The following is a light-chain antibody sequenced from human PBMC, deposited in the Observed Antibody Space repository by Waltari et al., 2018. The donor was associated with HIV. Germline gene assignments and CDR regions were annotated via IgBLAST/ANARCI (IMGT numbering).Light chain of an antibody. Sequence: DIPLTQSPSFLSASVGDRVTITCRASQDIDNRLAWFQQKPGKAPKILIYNAVHLQGGVPSRFSGSGSGTQFTLTISSLQPDDFATYYCQQLNSDFPFTFGGGTKV. V-gene: IGKV1-9*01. CDR2: NAV. CDR1: QDIDNR. CDR3: QQLNSDFPFT. J-gene: IGKJ4*01.